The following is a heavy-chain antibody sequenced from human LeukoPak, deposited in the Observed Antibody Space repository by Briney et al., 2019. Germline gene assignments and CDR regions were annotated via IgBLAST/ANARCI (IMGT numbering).Heavy chain of an antibody. J-gene: IGHJ5*02. Sequence: SETLSLTCGVSGGSISNTNWWTWVRQPPGKGLEWIGEVNLQGSTNYNPSLKSRVTISVDRSKSQFSLKLTSVTAADTAVYYCARDGATGGWFDPWGQGTLVTVSS. V-gene: IGHV4-4*02. CDR3: ARDGATGGWFDP. D-gene: IGHD1-26*01. CDR1: GGSISNTNW. CDR2: VNLQGST.